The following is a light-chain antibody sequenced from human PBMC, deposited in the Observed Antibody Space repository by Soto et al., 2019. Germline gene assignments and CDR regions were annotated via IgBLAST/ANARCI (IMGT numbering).Light chain of an antibody. CDR2: GNS. CDR1: SSNIGAGYD. Sequence: QPVLTQPPSVSGAPGQRVTISCTGSSSNIGAGYDVHWYQQLPGTAPKLLIYGNSNRPSGVPDRFSGSKSGTSASLAITGLQAEDEADYYGQSYDSSLSGWKVFGGGTKLTVL. CDR3: QSYDSSLSGWKV. J-gene: IGLJ2*01. V-gene: IGLV1-40*01.